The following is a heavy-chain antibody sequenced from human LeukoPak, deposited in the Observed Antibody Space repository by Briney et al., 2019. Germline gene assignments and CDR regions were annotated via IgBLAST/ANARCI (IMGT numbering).Heavy chain of an antibody. Sequence: GGSLRLSCAASGFTFSSYAMSWVRQAPGKGLEWVSGISGSGDNTYYADSVKGRFTISRDNSKNTLYVQVNSLGTEDTAAYYCAKGSYYDRSGSFYFDYWGQGTLVTVSS. V-gene: IGHV3-23*01. CDR3: AKGSYYDRSGSFYFDY. J-gene: IGHJ4*02. CDR2: ISGSGDNT. CDR1: GFTFSSYA. D-gene: IGHD3-22*01.